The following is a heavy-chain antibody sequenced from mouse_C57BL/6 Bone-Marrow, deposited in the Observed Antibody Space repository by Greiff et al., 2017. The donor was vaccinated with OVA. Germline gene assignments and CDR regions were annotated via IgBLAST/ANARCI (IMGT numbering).Heavy chain of an antibody. D-gene: IGHD1-1*01. CDR2: IYPRSGNT. CDR3: ARLGSSSDYFDY. J-gene: IGHJ2*01. CDR1: GYTFTSYG. Sequence: VQVVESGAELARPGASVKLSCKASGYTFTSYGISWVKQRTGQGLEWIGEIYPRSGNTYYNEKFKGKATLTADKSSSTAYMELRSLTSEDSAVYFCARLGSSSDYFDYWGQGTTLTVSS. V-gene: IGHV1-81*01.